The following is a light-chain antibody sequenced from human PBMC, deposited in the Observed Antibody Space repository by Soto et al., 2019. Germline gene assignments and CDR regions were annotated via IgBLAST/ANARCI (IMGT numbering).Light chain of an antibody. J-gene: IGLJ2*01. V-gene: IGLV2-23*01. CDR1: SSDVGTYDL. CDR2: EGS. CDR3: CSYAGSSTFI. Sequence: QSVLTQPASVSGSPGQSITISCTGTSSDVGTYDLVSWYQQHPGRAPKLMIHEGSKRPSGVSTRFSGSKSGNTASLTISGLQAEDEADYYCCSYAGSSTFIFGGGTKLTVL.